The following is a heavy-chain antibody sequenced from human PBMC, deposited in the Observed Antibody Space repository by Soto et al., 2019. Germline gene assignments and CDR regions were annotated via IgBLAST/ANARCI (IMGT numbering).Heavy chain of an antibody. Sequence: GGSLRLSCAASGFTFSSYEMNWVRQAPGKGLEWVSYISSSGSTIYYADSVKGRLTISRDNAKNSLYLQMNSLRAEDTAVYYCARYNYYDSSGLNHDAFDIWGQGTMVTVSS. V-gene: IGHV3-48*03. CDR1: GFTFSSYE. CDR2: ISSSGSTI. J-gene: IGHJ3*02. D-gene: IGHD3-22*01. CDR3: ARYNYYDSSGLNHDAFDI.